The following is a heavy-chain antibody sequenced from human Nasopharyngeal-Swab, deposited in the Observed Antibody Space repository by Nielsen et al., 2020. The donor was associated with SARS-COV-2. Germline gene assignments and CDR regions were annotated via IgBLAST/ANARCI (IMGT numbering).Heavy chain of an antibody. V-gene: IGHV3-30-3*01. Sequence: LSLTCAASGFTFSSYAMYWVRQAPGKGLEWVAVITYDGSNKYYAESVKGRFTISRDNSKNTVYLQMNSLRAGDTAVYYCAKEEVPNDYWGQGTLVTVSS. CDR3: AKEEVPNDY. CDR1: GFTFSSYA. CDR2: ITYDGSNK. J-gene: IGHJ4*02.